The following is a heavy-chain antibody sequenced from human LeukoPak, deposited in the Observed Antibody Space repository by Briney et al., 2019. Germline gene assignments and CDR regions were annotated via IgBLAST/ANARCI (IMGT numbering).Heavy chain of an antibody. CDR1: GYTFTSYA. Sequence: GASVKVSCKASGYTFTSYAMHWVRQAPGQRLEWMGWINAGNGNTKYSQKFQGRVTITRDTSASTAYMELSSLRSEDTAVYYCAGGVFTFGGVIAIDYWGQGTLVTVSS. J-gene: IGHJ4*02. CDR3: AGGVFTFGGVIAIDY. V-gene: IGHV1-3*01. CDR2: INAGNGNT. D-gene: IGHD3-16*02.